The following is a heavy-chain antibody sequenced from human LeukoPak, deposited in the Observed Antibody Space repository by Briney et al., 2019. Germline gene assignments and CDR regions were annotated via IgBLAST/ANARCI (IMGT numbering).Heavy chain of an antibody. J-gene: IGHJ6*02. Sequence: SETLSLTCTVSGGSISSGGYYWSWIRQPPGKGLEWIGYIYHSGSTYYNPSLKSRVTISVDRSKNQFSLKLSSVTAADTAVYYCARWGIAVAGTYYYYYGMDVWGQGTTVTVSS. CDR2: IYHSGST. D-gene: IGHD6-19*01. CDR1: GGSISSGGYY. V-gene: IGHV4-30-2*01. CDR3: ARWGIAVAGTYYYYYGMDV.